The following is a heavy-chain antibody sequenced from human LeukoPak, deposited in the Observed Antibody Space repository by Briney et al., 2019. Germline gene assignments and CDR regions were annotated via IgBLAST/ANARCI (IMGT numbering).Heavy chain of an antibody. J-gene: IGHJ4*02. CDR2: ISAYNGNT. Sequence: ASVKVSCKASGYTFTSYGISWVRQAPGQGLEWMGWISAYNGNTNYAQKLQGRVTMTTDTSTSTAYMELRSLRSDDTAVYDCARESSRYYVILTGYFMADYWGQGTLVTVSS. CDR3: ARESSRYYVILTGYFMADY. V-gene: IGHV1-18*01. D-gene: IGHD3-9*01. CDR1: GYTFTSYG.